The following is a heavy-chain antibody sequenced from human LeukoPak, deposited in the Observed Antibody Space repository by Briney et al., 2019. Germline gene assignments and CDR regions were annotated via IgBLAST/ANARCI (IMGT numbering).Heavy chain of an antibody. D-gene: IGHD3-10*01. V-gene: IGHV3-48*04. J-gene: IGHJ6*02. CDR1: GFTFSGYS. CDR2: ISSSSGTI. Sequence: GGSLRLSCAASGFTFSGYSMNWVRQAPGKGLEWISYISSSSGTIYYADSVKGRFTISRDNAKNSLYLQMNSLRAEDTAVYYCAKDGPHYYGSGSFYNNYYGMDVWGQGTTVTVSS. CDR3: AKDGPHYYGSGSFYNNYYGMDV.